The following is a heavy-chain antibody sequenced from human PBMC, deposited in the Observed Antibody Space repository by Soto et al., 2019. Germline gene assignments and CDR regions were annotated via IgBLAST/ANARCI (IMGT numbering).Heavy chain of an antibody. CDR1: GYTFSGFY. Sequence: ASVKVSCKASGYTFSGFYMHWVRQAPGQGLEWMGWINPSNGGTKYAEKFQGRVTMTRDTSISTAYVELSRLTSDDTAVYYCASAAVTGTAGLDFWGQGTLVTVSS. V-gene: IGHV1-2*02. CDR3: ASAAVTGTAGLDF. CDR2: INPSNGGT. J-gene: IGHJ4*02. D-gene: IGHD6-19*01.